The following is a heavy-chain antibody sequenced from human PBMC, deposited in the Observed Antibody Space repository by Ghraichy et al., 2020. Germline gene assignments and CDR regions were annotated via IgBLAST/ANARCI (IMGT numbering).Heavy chain of an antibody. V-gene: IGHV4-30-2*01. D-gene: IGHD3-10*01. CDR3: ARSGGLWFGESL. CDR1: GGSISSGGYS. J-gene: IGHJ3*01. CDR2: IYHSGST. Sequence: SETLSLTCAVSGGSISSGGYSWSWIRQPPGKGLEWIGYIYHSGSTYYNPSLKSRVTISVDRSKNQFSLKLSSVTAADTAVYYCARSGGLWFGESLWGQGTMVTVSS.